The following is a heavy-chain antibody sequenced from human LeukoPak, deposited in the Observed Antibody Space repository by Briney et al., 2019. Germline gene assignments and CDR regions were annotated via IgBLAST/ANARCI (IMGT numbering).Heavy chain of an antibody. V-gene: IGHV3-9*03. J-gene: IGHJ6*03. D-gene: IGHD3-16*01. Sequence: PGRSLRLSCAASGFTFDDYAMHWVRQAPGKGLEWVSGITWNSDNIEYADSVKGRFTISRDNAKNSLYLQMNSLREEDVALYHCAKGGGGRLIYYYYMDVWGKGTTVTVSS. CDR3: AKGGGGRLIYYYYMDV. CDR2: ITWNSDNI. CDR1: GFTFDDYA.